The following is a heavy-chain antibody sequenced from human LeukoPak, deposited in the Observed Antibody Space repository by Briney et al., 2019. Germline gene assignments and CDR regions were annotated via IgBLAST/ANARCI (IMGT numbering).Heavy chain of an antibody. V-gene: IGHV4-59*01. CDR2: IYYSGST. CDR3: ARSSSWYSWFDP. Sequence: SETLSLTCTVSGGSISNYYWSWLRQPPGKGLEWIGFIYYSGSTSYNPSLKSRVTISVDTSKNQFSLKLSSVTAADTAVYYCARSSSWYSWFDPWGQGTLVTVSS. CDR1: GGSISNYY. D-gene: IGHD6-13*01. J-gene: IGHJ5*02.